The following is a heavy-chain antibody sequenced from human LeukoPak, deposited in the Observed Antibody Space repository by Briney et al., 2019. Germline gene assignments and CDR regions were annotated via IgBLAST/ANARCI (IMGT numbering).Heavy chain of an antibody. CDR2: ISGSGGST. D-gene: IGHD4/OR15-4a*01. J-gene: IGHJ3*02. V-gene: IGHV3-23*01. CDR3: ARSRANSDAFDI. Sequence: GGSLRLSCAASGFTFSSYAMSWVRQAPGKGLEWVSAISGSGGSTYYADSVKGRFTISRDNSKNTLYLQMNSLRAEDTAVYYCARSRANSDAFDIWGQGTMVTVSS. CDR1: GFTFSSYA.